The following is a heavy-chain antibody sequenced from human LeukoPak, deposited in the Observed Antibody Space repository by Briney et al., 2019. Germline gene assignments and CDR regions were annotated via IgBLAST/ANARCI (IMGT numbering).Heavy chain of an antibody. CDR3: ARVSINYGDYEGAFDI. CDR1: GFTFSSYS. J-gene: IGHJ3*02. V-gene: IGHV3-48*02. D-gene: IGHD4-17*01. Sequence: PGGSLRLSCAASGFTFSSYSMNWVRQAPGKGLEWVSYISSSSSTIYYADSVKGRFTISRDNAKNSLYLQMNSLRDEDTAVYYCARVSINYGDYEGAFDIWGQGTMVTVSS. CDR2: ISSSSSTI.